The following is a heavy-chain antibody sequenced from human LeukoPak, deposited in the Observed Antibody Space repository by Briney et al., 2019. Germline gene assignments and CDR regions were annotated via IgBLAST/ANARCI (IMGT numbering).Heavy chain of an antibody. D-gene: IGHD3-3*01. V-gene: IGHV1-8*01. CDR1: GYTFTTYD. Sequence: GASVKVSCKASGYTFTTYDINWVRQATGRGLEWMGWMNPNSGNTGYAQKFQVRVTMTRDTSISTAYMELSSLRSEDTAVYYCARVGQSKDYDFWSGYYNYFEYWGQGALVTVSS. CDR3: ARVGQSKDYDFWSGYYNYFEY. J-gene: IGHJ4*02. CDR2: MNPNSGNT.